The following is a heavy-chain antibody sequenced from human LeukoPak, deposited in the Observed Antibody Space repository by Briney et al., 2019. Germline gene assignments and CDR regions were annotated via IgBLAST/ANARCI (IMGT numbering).Heavy chain of an antibody. Sequence: QPGGSLRLSCAASGFTFDDYAMHWVRQAPGKGLEWVSGISWNSGSIGYADSVKGRFTISRDNAKNSLYLQMNSLRAEDMALYYCASGYSSSWNRYYFDYWGQGTLVTVSS. CDR1: GFTFDDYA. CDR2: ISWNSGSI. V-gene: IGHV3-9*03. D-gene: IGHD6-13*01. J-gene: IGHJ4*02. CDR3: ASGYSSSWNRYYFDY.